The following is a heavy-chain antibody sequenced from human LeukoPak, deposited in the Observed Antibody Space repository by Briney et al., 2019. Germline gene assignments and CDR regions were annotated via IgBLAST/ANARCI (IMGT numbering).Heavy chain of an antibody. CDR2: IRRCSHAI. CDR1: GFPFSTYA. CDR3: ARQAVPYCTGGKCYSREHFDS. V-gene: IGHV3-48*03. D-gene: IGHD2-15*01. Sequence: GGPLTLSCSPSGFPFSTYALVWVRPAPGKGLEWRSFIRRCSHAIYYGESVKGRFVISRDNAKKSLHLDVSNVRAEDTAVYFCARQAVPYCTGGKCYSREHFDSWGRGTLVTVSS. J-gene: IGHJ4*02.